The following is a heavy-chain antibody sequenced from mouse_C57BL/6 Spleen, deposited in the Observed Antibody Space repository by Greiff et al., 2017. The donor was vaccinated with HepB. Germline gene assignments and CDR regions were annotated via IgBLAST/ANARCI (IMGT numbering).Heavy chain of an antibody. CDR3: ARDDYGSSYNYFDY. D-gene: IGHD1-1*01. CDR2: ISDGGSYT. CDR1: GFTFSSYA. J-gene: IGHJ2*01. Sequence: EVKLVESGGGLVKPGGSLKLSCAASGFTFSSYAMSWVRQTPEKRLEWVATISDGGSYTYYPDNVKGRFTISRDNAKNNLYLQMSHLKSEDTAMYYCARDDYGSSYNYFDYWGQGTTLTVSS. V-gene: IGHV5-4*01.